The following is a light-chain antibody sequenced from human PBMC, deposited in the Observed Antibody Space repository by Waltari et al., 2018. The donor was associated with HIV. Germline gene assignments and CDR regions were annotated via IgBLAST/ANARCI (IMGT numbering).Light chain of an antibody. CDR1: SSNIGSNY. V-gene: IGLV1-47*01. CDR3: AAWDDSLSAWV. Sequence: VLTQPPSASGTPGQRVSISCSGSSSNIGSNYVYWYQQLLGTAPKLLMYRNAARPSGVPDRFSGSKSGTSASLAISGLRSEDEADYYCAAWDDSLSAWVFGGGTKLTVL. CDR2: RNA. J-gene: IGLJ3*02.